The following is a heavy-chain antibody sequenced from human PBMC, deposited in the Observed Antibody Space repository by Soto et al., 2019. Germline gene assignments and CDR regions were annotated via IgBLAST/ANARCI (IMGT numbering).Heavy chain of an antibody. CDR3: ARGGIQLSYAFDY. CDR1: GTSVSNYY. CDR2: IYTSGST. D-gene: IGHD5-18*01. Sequence: SETLSLTCSVSGTSVSNYYWSWIRQPAGKGLEHIGRIYTSGSTSYNPSIKSRVTMSMDTSQTQIYLNLTSVTAADTAVYYCARGGIQLSYAFDYWGQGILVTVSS. V-gene: IGHV4-4*07. J-gene: IGHJ4*02.